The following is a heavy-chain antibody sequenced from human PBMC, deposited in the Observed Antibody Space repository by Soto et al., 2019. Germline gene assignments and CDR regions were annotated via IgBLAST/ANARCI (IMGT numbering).Heavy chain of an antibody. V-gene: IGHV1-69*06. J-gene: IGHJ4*02. CDR3: ATERTGIAARPRGMYY. D-gene: IGHD6-6*01. Sequence: QVQLVQSGAEVKKPGSSVKVSCKASGGTFSSYAISWVRQAPGQGHEWMGGIIPIFGTANYAQKFQGRVTITADKSTRTAYMGLSSLKSEATAVYSCATERTGIAARPRGMYYWGKGTLVTVAS. CDR1: GGTFSSYA. CDR2: IIPIFGTA.